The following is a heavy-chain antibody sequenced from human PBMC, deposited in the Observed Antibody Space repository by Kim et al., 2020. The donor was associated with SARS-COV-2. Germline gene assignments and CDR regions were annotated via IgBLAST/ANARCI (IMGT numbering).Heavy chain of an antibody. CDR1: GGSINSSAYY. CDR3: ARHEGGAVIMVFDPPTY. D-gene: IGHD3-9*01. Sequence: SETLSLTCTVSGGSINSSAYYWGWIRQPPGKGLEWIGSLYRSGNTYYNSSLKSRVTISMDTSKNQFALRLNSVTAADTSLYYCARHEGGAVIMVFDPPTYWGQGVLVTVSS. J-gene: IGHJ4*02. CDR2: LYRSGNT. V-gene: IGHV4-39*01.